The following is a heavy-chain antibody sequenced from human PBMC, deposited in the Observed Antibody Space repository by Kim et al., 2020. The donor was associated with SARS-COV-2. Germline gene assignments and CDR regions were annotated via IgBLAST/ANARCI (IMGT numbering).Heavy chain of an antibody. J-gene: IGHJ4*02. D-gene: IGHD2-8*01. V-gene: IGHV4-61*01. Sequence: SETLSLTCTVSGGSVSSGSYYWSWIRQPPGKGLEWIGYIYYSGSTNYNPSLKSRVTISVDTSKNQFSLKLSSVTAADTAVYYCARVTPSGVYFDYWGQGTLVTVSS. CDR1: GGSVSSGSYY. CDR3: ARVTPSGVYFDY. CDR2: IYYSGST.